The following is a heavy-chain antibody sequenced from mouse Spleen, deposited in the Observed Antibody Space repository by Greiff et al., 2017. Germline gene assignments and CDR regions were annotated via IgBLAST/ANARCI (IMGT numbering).Heavy chain of an antibody. Sequence: QVQLQQPGAELVKPGASVKLSCKASGYTFTSCWMHWVKQRPGQGLEWIGEIDPSDSYTNYNQKFKGKATLTVDKSSSTAYMQLSSLTSEDSAVYYCARFGFKLLYYFGYWGQGTTLTVSS. CDR3: ARFGFKLLYYFGY. J-gene: IGHJ2*01. V-gene: IGHV1-69*02. CDR1: GYTFTSCW. CDR2: IDPSDSYT.